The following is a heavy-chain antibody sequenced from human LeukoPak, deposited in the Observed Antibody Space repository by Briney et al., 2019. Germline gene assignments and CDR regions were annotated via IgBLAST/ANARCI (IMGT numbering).Heavy chain of an antibody. CDR1: GFTFSDSG. CDR2: IGYDGSNK. Sequence: GGSLRLYCAASGFTFSDSGMHWVRQAPGKGLEWVAFIGYDGSNKYYADSVKGRFTISRDNSKNTLYLQMNSLRAEDTAVYYCAKDLAGPITIFASDWFDPWGQGTLVTVSS. CDR3: AKDLAGPITIFASDWFDP. V-gene: IGHV3-30*02. D-gene: IGHD3-3*01. J-gene: IGHJ5*02.